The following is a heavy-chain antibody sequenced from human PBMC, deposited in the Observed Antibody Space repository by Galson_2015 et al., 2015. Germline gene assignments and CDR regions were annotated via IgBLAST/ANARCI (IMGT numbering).Heavy chain of an antibody. CDR3: VRGSGWFFY. V-gene: IGHV4-59*01. Sequence: ETLSLTCTVSGVSIRSSYWTWVRPPPGEGLEWIGKIYHNGNTNYNPSFESRVTISVDTSKNQFSLKLSSVTAADTAVYYCVRGSGWFFYWGQGTLVTVSS. CDR2: IYHNGNT. J-gene: IGHJ4*02. D-gene: IGHD6-19*01. CDR1: GVSIRSSY.